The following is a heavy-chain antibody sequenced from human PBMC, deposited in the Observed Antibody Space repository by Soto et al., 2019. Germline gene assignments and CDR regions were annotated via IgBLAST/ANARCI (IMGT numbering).Heavy chain of an antibody. CDR2: INSRSSSI. J-gene: IGHJ4*02. Sequence: EVQLVESGGGLVKPGGSLRLSCAASGFTFSSYSMTWVRQAPGKGLEWVSSINSRSSSIYYAGSVKGRFTISRDNAKNSLYLQMNSLRAGDTAVYYCARNPSGDYWGQGTLVTVSS. V-gene: IGHV3-21*01. CDR1: GFTFSSYS. D-gene: IGHD3-10*01. CDR3: ARNPSGDY.